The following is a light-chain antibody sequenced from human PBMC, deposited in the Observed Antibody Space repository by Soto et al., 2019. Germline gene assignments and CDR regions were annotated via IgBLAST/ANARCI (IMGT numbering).Light chain of an antibody. CDR3: QQYGSSPRT. CDR1: QSVSSNY. CDR2: GAS. V-gene: IGKV3-20*01. J-gene: IGKJ1*01. Sequence: EIVLTQSPGTLSLSPGERATLSCRASQSVSSNYLAWYQQKPGQAPRLLIYGASNRVTGIPDRFSGSGSGTDFTLTISRLEPEDFAVYYCQQYGSSPRTFGQGTKVEIE.